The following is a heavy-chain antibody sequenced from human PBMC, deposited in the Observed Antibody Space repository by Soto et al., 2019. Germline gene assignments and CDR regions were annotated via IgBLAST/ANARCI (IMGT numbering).Heavy chain of an antibody. CDR1: GFGVSNNY. J-gene: IGHJ6*02. CDR3: ARGGDSYGDGAYYYYGMDV. V-gene: IGHV3-66*01. CDR2: INSGGNT. Sequence: EVQLVESGGGLVQPGGSLRLSCAASGFGVSNNYMSWVRQAPGKGLEWVSAINSGGNTYYADSVKGRFTISRDNSKNTVYLQIYSVVAEDTAVYYCARGGDSYGDGAYYYYGMDVWGQGTTVTFSS. D-gene: IGHD2-21*01.